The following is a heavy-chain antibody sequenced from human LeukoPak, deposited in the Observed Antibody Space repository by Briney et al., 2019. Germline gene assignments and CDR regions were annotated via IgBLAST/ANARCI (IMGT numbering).Heavy chain of an antibody. V-gene: IGHV4-38-2*02. CDR1: GYSISSISSTYY. CDR3: ARLRVQNYGGNWGFDY. CDR2: IYHSGGT. D-gene: IGHD4-23*01. Sequence: SETLSLTCTVSGYSISSISSTYYWGWVRQSPGKGLEWIGSIYHSGGTYYNPSLQSRVTISVDTSKNQFSLKLSSVTAADTALYYCARLRVQNYGGNWGFDYWGQGTLVTVSS. J-gene: IGHJ4*02.